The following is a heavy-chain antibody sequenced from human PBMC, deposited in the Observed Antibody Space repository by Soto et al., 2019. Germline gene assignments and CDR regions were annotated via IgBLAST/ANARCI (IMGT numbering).Heavy chain of an antibody. Sequence: ASVKVSCKTSGYTFTTYGVSWVRQAPGQGLEWMGWISAYNGNTNYAQKLQGRVTMTTDTSTSTAYMELRGLRSDDTAVYYCARDRYYYGSGSYYISWFDPWGQGTLVTVS. J-gene: IGHJ5*02. CDR3: ARDRYYYGSGSYYISWFDP. V-gene: IGHV1-18*04. CDR2: ISAYNGNT. D-gene: IGHD3-10*01. CDR1: GYTFTTYG.